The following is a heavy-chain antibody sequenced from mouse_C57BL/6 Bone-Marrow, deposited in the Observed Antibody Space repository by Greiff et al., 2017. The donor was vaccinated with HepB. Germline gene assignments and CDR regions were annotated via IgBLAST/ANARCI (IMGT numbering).Heavy chain of an antibody. V-gene: IGHV14-4*01. Sequence: EVQLQESGAELVRPGASVKLSCTASGFTFKDDYMHWVKQRPEQGLEWIGWINPENGDTEYASKFQGKATITADTTSNTAYLQLSSLTSEDTAVYYCTTSYPFFDYWGQGTTLTVSS. CDR1: GFTFKDDY. CDR3: TTSYPFFDY. J-gene: IGHJ2*01. CDR2: INPENGDT. D-gene: IGHD2-10*01.